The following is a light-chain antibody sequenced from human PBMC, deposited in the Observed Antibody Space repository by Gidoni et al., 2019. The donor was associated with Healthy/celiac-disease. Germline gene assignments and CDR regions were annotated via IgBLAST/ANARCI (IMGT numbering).Light chain of an antibody. Sequence: EIVLTQSPGTLSLSPGERATLSCRASQSVSSTFLAWYQQKPGQAPRFLISGASSRATGIPDRFSGSGSGTDFTLTISRLEPEDFAVYYCQHYDSSLPVTFGPGTKVDIK. J-gene: IGKJ3*01. CDR2: GAS. V-gene: IGKV3-20*01. CDR1: QSVSSTF. CDR3: QHYDSSLPVT.